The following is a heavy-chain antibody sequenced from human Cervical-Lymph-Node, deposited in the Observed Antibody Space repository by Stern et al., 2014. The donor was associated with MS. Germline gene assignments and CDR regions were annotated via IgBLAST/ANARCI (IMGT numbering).Heavy chain of an antibody. Sequence: QVQLVQSGPEVKKPGASVRVSCKASGYTFTSHYMHWVRQAPGQGLEWMGLINPSTGSSIYAQRFQGRVAMTRDTSSTTVYLELSSLTSEETALYYCARDVAGKYYFDSWGQGTLVTVSS. CDR3: ARDVAGKYYFDS. D-gene: IGHD3-10*01. CDR2: INPSTGSS. V-gene: IGHV1-46*01. CDR1: GYTFTSHY. J-gene: IGHJ4*02.